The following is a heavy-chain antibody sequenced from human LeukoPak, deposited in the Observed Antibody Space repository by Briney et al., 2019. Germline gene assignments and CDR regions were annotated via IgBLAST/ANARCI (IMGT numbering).Heavy chain of an antibody. D-gene: IGHD5-18*01. CDR2: ISGSGSST. CDR3: ARDRGYKAFDI. V-gene: IGHV3-23*01. Sequence: GGSLRLSCAASGFIFRSYAMSWLRQAPGKGLEWVSRISGSGSSTSYADSVKGRFTISRDNSKNTLYLQMNSLRVDDTAVYYCARDRGYKAFDIWGQGTMVTVSS. CDR1: GFIFRSYA. J-gene: IGHJ3*02.